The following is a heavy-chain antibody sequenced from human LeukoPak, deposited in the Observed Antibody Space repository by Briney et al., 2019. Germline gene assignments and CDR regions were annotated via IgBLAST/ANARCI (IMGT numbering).Heavy chain of an antibody. CDR3: ARGRVVPAALVNYYYYGMDV. CDR2: MNPNSGNT. CDR1: GYTFTSYD. V-gene: IGHV1-8*01. Sequence: ASVKVSCKASGYTFTSYDINWVRQATGQGLEWMGWMNPNSGNTGYAQKFQGRVTMTRNTSISTAYMELSSLRSEDTAVYYCARGRVVPAALVNYYYYGMDVWGQGTTVTVSS. D-gene: IGHD2-2*01. J-gene: IGHJ6*02.